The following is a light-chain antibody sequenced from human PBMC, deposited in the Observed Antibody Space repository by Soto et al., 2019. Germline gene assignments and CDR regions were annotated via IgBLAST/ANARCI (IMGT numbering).Light chain of an antibody. CDR2: LNSDGSH. CDR3: QTWGTGTHVV. J-gene: IGLJ2*01. CDR1: SGHTSYA. Sequence: QSVLTQSPSASASLGASVKLTCTLSSGHTSYAIAWHQQQPEKGPRYLMKLNSDGSHKKGDGIPDCFSGSSSGAERYLTISSLQSEDEADYYCQTWGTGTHVVFGGGTKLTVL. V-gene: IGLV4-69*01.